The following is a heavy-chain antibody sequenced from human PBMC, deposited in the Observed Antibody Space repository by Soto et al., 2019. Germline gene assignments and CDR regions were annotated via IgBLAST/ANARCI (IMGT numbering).Heavy chain of an antibody. D-gene: IGHD4-17*01. CDR1: GGSVSDKTYY. CDR2: VYYSGTT. CDR3: ARTTAVPNSLRSRYFFDY. V-gene: IGHV4-61*01. J-gene: IGHJ4*02. Sequence: SETLSLTCSVSGGSVSDKTYYWSWIRQPPGKRLEWIGYVYYSGTTNYNPSLKSRVTISVDLSKNQFSLGLSSVTTADTALYYCARTTAVPNSLRSRYFFDYWGQGTLVTVSS.